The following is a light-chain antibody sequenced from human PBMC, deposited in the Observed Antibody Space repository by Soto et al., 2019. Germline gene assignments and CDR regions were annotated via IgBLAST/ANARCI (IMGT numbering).Light chain of an antibody. CDR3: QQYDNPAIN. CDR1: QDISNY. V-gene: IGKV1-33*01. CDR2: DAS. Sequence: DIQMTQSPSSLSASVVDRVTITFQASQDISNYLNWYQQKPGKAPKLLIYDASNLETGVPSRFSGSGSGTDFTFTISSLQPEDIATYYCQQYDNPAINFGQGTRLEIK. J-gene: IGKJ5*01.